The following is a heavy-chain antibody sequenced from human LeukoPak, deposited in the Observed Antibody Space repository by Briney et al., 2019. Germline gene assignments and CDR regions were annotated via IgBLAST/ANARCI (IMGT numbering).Heavy chain of an antibody. Sequence: PGGSLRLSCAASGFSFSSYEMNWVRQAPGKGLEWVAVISYDGRNEYYADSVKGRFTISRDNSKNALFLQMNSLRLEDTAVYYCAAYYGLGSYYRATDEFWGQGTLVTVSS. D-gene: IGHD3-10*01. CDR1: GFSFSSYE. CDR3: AAYYGLGSYYRATDEF. CDR2: ISYDGRNE. V-gene: IGHV3-30*03. J-gene: IGHJ4*02.